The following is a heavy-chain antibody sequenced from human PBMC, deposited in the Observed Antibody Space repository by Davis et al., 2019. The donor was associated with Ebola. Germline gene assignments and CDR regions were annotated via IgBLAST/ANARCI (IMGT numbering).Heavy chain of an antibody. CDR3: AKDYFDY. CDR1: GFTVNDYS. V-gene: IGHV3-9*01. J-gene: IGHJ4*02. Sequence: SLKISCVASGFTVNDYSMHWVRQRPGKGLEWVSGISWDSGSIGYADSVKGRFTISRDNSKNTLYLQMNSLRAEDTAVYYCAKDYFDYWGQGTLVTVSS. CDR2: ISWDSGSI.